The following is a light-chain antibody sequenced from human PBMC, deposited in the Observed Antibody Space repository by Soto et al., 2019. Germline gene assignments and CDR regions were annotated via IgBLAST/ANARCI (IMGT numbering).Light chain of an antibody. CDR2: AAS. V-gene: IGKV1-12*01. J-gene: IGKJ4*01. CDR3: KQSKSFPHT. CDR1: QVLDMW. Sequence: DIQITQCPSSLSASVGDRVTIPCRAGQVLDMWLACDQPIPGEAALVVIFAASTLESGVRSRFSGGGPGTDFSLTISSLQPEDFATYYCKQSKSFPHTFGGGTKVDIK.